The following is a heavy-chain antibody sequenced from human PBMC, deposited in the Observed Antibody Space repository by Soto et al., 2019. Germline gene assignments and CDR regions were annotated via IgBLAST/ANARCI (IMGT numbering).Heavy chain of an antibody. D-gene: IGHD5-18*01. V-gene: IGHV4-61*01. CDR2: VYYNGTT. J-gene: IGHJ3*02. CDR3: ARVYRGYTTGYAFDI. CDR1: GGSVSIGSHY. Sequence: PSETLSLTCTVSGGSVSIGSHYWSWIRHPPGKGLEWIGYVYYNGTTNYNPSLKSRVTISVDTSRNQFSLKLSSVTAADTAVYYCARVYRGYTTGYAFDIRGQRTMVTVSS.